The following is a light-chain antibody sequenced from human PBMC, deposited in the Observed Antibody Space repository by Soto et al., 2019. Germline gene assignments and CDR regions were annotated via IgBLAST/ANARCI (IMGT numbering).Light chain of an antibody. CDR3: QEYVRPPST. CDR2: GAS. V-gene: IGKV3-20*01. CDR1: QSLSKTY. J-gene: IGKJ1*01. Sequence: EIVLTQSPGTLSLSPGERATLSCRASQSLSKTYLAWYQQKPGQAPRLLIDGASSRATGTPDRFSGSGSGTDFTYTISRLDPEDFAVYLCQEYVRPPSTFGQGTTVAIK.